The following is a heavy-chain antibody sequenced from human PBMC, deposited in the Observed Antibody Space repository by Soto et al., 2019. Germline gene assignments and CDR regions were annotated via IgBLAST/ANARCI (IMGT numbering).Heavy chain of an antibody. Sequence: PGGSLRLSCAASGFTFSSYWMSWVRQAPGKGLEWVANIKQDGSEKYYVDSVKGRFTISRDNAKNSLYLQMNSLRAEDTAVYYCARDPFWSGYYSGPYYYYGMDVWGQGTTVTSP. J-gene: IGHJ6*02. CDR1: GFTFSSYW. CDR3: ARDPFWSGYYSGPYYYYGMDV. CDR2: IKQDGSEK. V-gene: IGHV3-7*01. D-gene: IGHD3-3*01.